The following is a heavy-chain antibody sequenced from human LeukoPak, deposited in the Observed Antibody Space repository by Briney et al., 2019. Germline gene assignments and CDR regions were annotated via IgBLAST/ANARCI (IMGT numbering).Heavy chain of an antibody. V-gene: IGHV1-69*06. CDR3: ARAQGSGSYGYYYYMDV. CDR1: GGTFSSYA. D-gene: IGHD1-26*01. J-gene: IGHJ6*03. CDR2: IIPIFGTT. Sequence: GASVKLSCKASGGTFSSYAISWVRQAPGQGLEWMGGIIPIFGTTNYAQKFQDRVTITADKSTSTAYMELSSLRSEDTAVYYCARAQGSGSYGYYYYMDVWGKGTTVTVSS.